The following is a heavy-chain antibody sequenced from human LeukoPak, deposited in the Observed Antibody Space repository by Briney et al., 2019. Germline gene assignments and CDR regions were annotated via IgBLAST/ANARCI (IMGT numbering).Heavy chain of an antibody. Sequence: SETLSLTCAVYGGSFSGYYWSWIRQPPGKGLEWIGEINHSGSTNYNPSLKSRVTISVDTSKNQFSLKLSSVTAADTAVYYCAREYSYGSTFDYWGQGTLVTVSS. CDR1: GGSFSGYY. CDR2: INHSGST. D-gene: IGHD5-18*01. V-gene: IGHV4-34*01. CDR3: AREYSYGSTFDY. J-gene: IGHJ4*02.